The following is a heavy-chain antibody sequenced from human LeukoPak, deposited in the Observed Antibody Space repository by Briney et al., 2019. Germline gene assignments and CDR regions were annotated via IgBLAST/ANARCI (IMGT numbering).Heavy chain of an antibody. V-gene: IGHV3-30*02. CDR2: ILYDGSNK. Sequence: GGSLRLSCAASGFTFSSYGMHWVRQAPGKGLEWVAFILYDGSNKYYADSVKGRFTISRDNSKNTLYLQMNSLRAEDTAVYYCATEKIVVVTASAFDIWGQGTMVTVSS. J-gene: IGHJ3*02. CDR3: ATEKIVVVTASAFDI. CDR1: GFTFSSYG. D-gene: IGHD2-21*02.